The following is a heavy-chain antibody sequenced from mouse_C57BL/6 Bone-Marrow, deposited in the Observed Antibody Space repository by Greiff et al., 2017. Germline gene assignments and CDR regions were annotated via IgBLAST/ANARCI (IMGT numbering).Heavy chain of an antibody. CDR3: ARDSEGYDDY. CDR2: IYPGSGNT. J-gene: IGHJ2*01. D-gene: IGHD2-2*01. V-gene: IGHV1-76*01. CDR1: GYTFTDYY. Sequence: VQLQQSGAELVRPGASVKLSCKASGYTFTDYYITWVKQRPGQGLEWIARIYPGSGNTYYNEKFKGKATLTAEKASSTAYMQISSLTSEDTAVYFCARDSEGYDDYWGQGTTLTVSA.